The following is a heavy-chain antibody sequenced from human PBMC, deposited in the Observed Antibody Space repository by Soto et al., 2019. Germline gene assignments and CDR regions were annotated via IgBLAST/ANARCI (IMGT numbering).Heavy chain of an antibody. CDR1: GGSISSYY. J-gene: IGHJ4*02. Sequence: SETLSLTCTVSGGSISSYYWSWIRQPPGKGLEWIGYIYYSGSTNYNPSLKSRVTISVDTSKNQFSLKLSSVTAADTAVYYCARDVLLWFGESKGFDYWGQGTLVTVSS. D-gene: IGHD3-10*01. V-gene: IGHV4-59*01. CDR2: IYYSGST. CDR3: ARDVLLWFGESKGFDY.